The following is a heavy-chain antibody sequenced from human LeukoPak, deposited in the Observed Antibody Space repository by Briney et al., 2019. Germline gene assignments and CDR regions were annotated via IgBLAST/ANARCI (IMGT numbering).Heavy chain of an antibody. CDR2: ISGSGGST. V-gene: IGHV3-23*01. J-gene: IGHJ4*02. CDR1: GFTFSSYA. Sequence: PGGSLRLSCAASGFTFSSYAMSWVRQPPGKGLEWVSAISGSGGSTYYADSVKGRFTVSRDNSKNTLYLQMNSLRSEDTAVYYCARGSRHGYFDFWGKGTLVTVFS. CDR3: ARGSRHGYFDF.